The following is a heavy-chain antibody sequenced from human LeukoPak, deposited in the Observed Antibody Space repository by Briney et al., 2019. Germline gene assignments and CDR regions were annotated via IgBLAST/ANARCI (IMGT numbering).Heavy chain of an antibody. V-gene: IGHV1-69*13. CDR3: AKQGVNVPDGSDI. CDR2: IIPIFGTA. CDR1: GGTFSSYA. D-gene: IGHD3-16*01. J-gene: IGHJ3*02. Sequence: ASVKVSCKASGGTFSSYAISWVRQAPGQGLEWMGGIIPIFGTANYAQKFQGRVTITADESTSTAYMELSSLRSEDTAVYYCAKQGVNVPDGSDIWGQGTMVTVSS.